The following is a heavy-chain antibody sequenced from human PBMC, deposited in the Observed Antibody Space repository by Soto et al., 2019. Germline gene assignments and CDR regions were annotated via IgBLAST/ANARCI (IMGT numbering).Heavy chain of an antibody. CDR1: GLTFSDYY. CDR3: ARAMDIAMASKDNWFDP. V-gene: IGHV3-11*06. Sequence: PVGSLRLSCAASGLTFSDYYMSWIRQAPGKGLEWVSYITSSGSYTKYADSVQGRFTISRDNAKNSLYLQMNNLRAGDTAVYYCARAMDIAMASKDNWFDPWGQGTLVTVSS. J-gene: IGHJ5*02. CDR2: ITSSGSYT. D-gene: IGHD5-18*01.